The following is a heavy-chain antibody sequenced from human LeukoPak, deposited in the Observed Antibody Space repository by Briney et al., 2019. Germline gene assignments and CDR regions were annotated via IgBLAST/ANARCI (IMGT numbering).Heavy chain of an antibody. Sequence: GASVKVSCKASGYTFTSYYIHWVRQAPGQGLEWMGWINPNSGGTNYAQKFQGWVTMTRDTSISTAYMELSRLRSDDTAVYYCARGEGIAAAGTPYNWFDPWGQGTLVTVSS. CDR1: GYTFTSYY. D-gene: IGHD6-13*01. J-gene: IGHJ5*02. CDR2: INPNSGGT. CDR3: ARGEGIAAAGTPYNWFDP. V-gene: IGHV1-2*04.